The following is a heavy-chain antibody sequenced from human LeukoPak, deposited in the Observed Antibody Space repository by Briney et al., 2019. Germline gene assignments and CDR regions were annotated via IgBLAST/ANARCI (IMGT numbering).Heavy chain of an antibody. V-gene: IGHV3-7*04. Sequence: GGSLRLSCAASGFTFSDYWMSWVRQAPGKGLEWVANIEQDGGDKYYVDSVKGRFTISRDNARNSLYLEMNSLRAEDTAVYYCARDGMITFGGVIVLDYWGQGTLVNVSS. D-gene: IGHD3-16*02. CDR3: ARDGMITFGGVIVLDY. CDR1: GFTFSDYW. CDR2: IEQDGGDK. J-gene: IGHJ4*02.